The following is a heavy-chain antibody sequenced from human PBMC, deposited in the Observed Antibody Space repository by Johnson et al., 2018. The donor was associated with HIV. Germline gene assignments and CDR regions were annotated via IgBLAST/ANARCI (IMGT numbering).Heavy chain of an antibody. CDR1: GFTFSSYA. CDR2: ISYDGSNK. D-gene: IGHD3-22*01. V-gene: IGHV3-30-3*01. CDR3: ARDWEKNSSGFYPTVMGI. Sequence: QVQLVESGGGLVQPGRSLRLSCAASGFTFSSYAMHWVRQAPGKGLEWVAVISYDGSNKYYADSVKGRFTISRDNSKNTLYLQMGSLRVEDTAVYYCARDWEKNSSGFYPTVMGIWGQGTRVTVSS. J-gene: IGHJ3*02.